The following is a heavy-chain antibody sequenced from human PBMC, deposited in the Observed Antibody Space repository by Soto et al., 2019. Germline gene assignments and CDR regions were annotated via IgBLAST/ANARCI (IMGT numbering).Heavy chain of an antibody. CDR1: GFTVSTKY. V-gene: IGHV3-53*05. J-gene: IGHJ4*02. Sequence: PGGSLRLSCAASGFTVSTKYMSWVRQAPGKGLEWVSVIYSGGSTFYADSVKGRFTISRDNSKNTANLQMNSLRAEDTAVYYCAIVPSLSPDYGDYVLTNPIDYWGQGTLVTVSS. CDR3: AIVPSLSPDYGDYVLTNPIDY. D-gene: IGHD4-17*01. CDR2: IYSGGST.